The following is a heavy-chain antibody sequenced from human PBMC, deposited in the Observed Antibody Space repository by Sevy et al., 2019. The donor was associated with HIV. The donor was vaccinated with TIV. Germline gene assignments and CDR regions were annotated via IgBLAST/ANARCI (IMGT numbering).Heavy chain of an antibody. Sequence: LSLTCAASGFTFSSYAMHWVRQAPGKGLEWVAVISYDGSNKYYADSVKGRFTISRDNSKNTLYLQMNSLRAEDTAVYYCARGIYCSSTSCPPRFDPWGQGTLVTVSS. CDR1: GFTFSSYA. V-gene: IGHV3-30*04. J-gene: IGHJ5*02. CDR3: ARGIYCSSTSCPPRFDP. D-gene: IGHD2-2*01. CDR2: ISYDGSNK.